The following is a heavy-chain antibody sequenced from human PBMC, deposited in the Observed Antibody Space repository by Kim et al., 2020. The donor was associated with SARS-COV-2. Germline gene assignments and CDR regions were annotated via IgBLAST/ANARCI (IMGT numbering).Heavy chain of an antibody. CDR3: AREGPGYSSSWYPGYYYYGMDV. CDR1: GGSISSYY. CDR2: IYYSGST. D-gene: IGHD6-13*01. J-gene: IGHJ6*02. V-gene: IGHV4-59*01. Sequence: SETLSLTCTVSGGSISSYYWSWIRQPPGKGLEWIGYIYYSGSTNYNPSLKSRVTISVDTSKNQFSLKLSSVTAADTAVYYCAREGPGYSSSWYPGYYYYGMDVWGQGTTVTVSS.